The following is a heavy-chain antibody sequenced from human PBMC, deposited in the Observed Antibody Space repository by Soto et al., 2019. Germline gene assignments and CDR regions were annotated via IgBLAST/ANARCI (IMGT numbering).Heavy chain of an antibody. V-gene: IGHV3-23*01. J-gene: IGHJ5*02. CDR3: ATLKEYNYGDNWFDP. CDR1: GFAFNSYG. Sequence: GGSLRLSCAASGFAFNSYGMGWVRQAPGKGLEWVSAISGSGASTYCADPVKGRFTISRDNSKNTLNLQMNSLRAEDTAIYYCATLKEYNYGDNWFDPWGQGTLVTVSS. CDR2: ISGSGAST. D-gene: IGHD5-18*01.